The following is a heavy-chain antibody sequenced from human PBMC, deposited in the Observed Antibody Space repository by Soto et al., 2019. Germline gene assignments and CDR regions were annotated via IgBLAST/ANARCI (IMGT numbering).Heavy chain of an antibody. J-gene: IGHJ6*02. Sequence: QVQLVESGGGVVQPGRSLRLSCAASGFTFSSYGMHWVRQAPGKGLEWVAVISYDGSNKYYADSVKGRFTISRDNSKKTLYLQMNSLRAEDTAVYYCAKRYSGYDYPSYYYYGMDVWGQGTTVTVSS. CDR1: GFTFSSYG. D-gene: IGHD5-12*01. V-gene: IGHV3-30*18. CDR3: AKRYSGYDYPSYYYYGMDV. CDR2: ISYDGSNK.